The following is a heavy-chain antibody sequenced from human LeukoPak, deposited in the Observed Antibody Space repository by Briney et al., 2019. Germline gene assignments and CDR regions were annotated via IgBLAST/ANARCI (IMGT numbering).Heavy chain of an antibody. J-gene: IGHJ4*02. Sequence: GRSLRLSCTISGFIFEDYAMHWVRQVPGKGLEWVSGISWNSGSIGYADSVKGRFTISRDNAKNSLYLQMNSLRAEDTALYYCAKDKGAVAGLFDYWGQGTLVTVSS. D-gene: IGHD6-19*01. CDR2: ISWNSGSI. V-gene: IGHV3-9*01. CDR1: GFIFEDYA. CDR3: AKDKGAVAGLFDY.